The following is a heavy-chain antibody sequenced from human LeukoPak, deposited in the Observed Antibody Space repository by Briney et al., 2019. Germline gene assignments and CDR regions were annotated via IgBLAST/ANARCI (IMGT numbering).Heavy chain of an antibody. CDR2: IYYSGST. CDR1: GGSISSYY. V-gene: IGHV4-59*08. Sequence: SETLSLTCTVSGGSISSYYWSWIRQPPGKGLEWIGYIYYSGSTNYNPSPKSRVTLSVDTSKNQFSLKLSSVTAADTAVYYCARLNWNYHAFDIWGQGTMVTVSS. J-gene: IGHJ3*02. D-gene: IGHD1-7*01. CDR3: ARLNWNYHAFDI.